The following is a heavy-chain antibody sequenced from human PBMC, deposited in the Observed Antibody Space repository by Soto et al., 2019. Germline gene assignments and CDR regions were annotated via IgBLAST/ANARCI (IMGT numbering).Heavy chain of an antibody. CDR3: ARERPVLLWFGELYYYFDY. V-gene: IGHV4-4*02. D-gene: IGHD3-10*01. J-gene: IGHJ4*02. CDR1: GGSISSSNW. CDR2: IYHSGSA. Sequence: PSETLSLTCAVSGGSISSSNWWSWVRQPPGKGLEWIGEIYHSGSANYNPSLKSRVTKSVDKSKNQFSLKLSSVTAADTAVYYCARERPVLLWFGELYYYFDYWGQGTLVTVSS.